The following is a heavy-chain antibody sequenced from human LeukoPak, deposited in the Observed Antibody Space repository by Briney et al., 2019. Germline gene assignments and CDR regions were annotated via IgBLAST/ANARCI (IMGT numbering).Heavy chain of an antibody. CDR3: ARPPPVRPRTVLRYFDWTMLYYFDY. D-gene: IGHD3-9*01. CDR1: GFTFTTYY. Sequence: GASVKVSCKASGFTFTTYYMNWVRQAPGQGLEWMGIINPSAGSTSYTQKFQGRVTMTRDMSTSTVYLELSSLRSEDTAVYYCARPPPVRPRTVLRYFDWTMLYYFDYWGQGTLVTVPS. CDR2: INPSAGST. J-gene: IGHJ4*02. V-gene: IGHV1-46*01.